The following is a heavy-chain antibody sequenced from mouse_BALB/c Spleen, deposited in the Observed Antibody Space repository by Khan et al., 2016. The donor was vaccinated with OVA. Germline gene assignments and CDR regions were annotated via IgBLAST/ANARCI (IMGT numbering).Heavy chain of an antibody. CDR3: TRHGYVAWFTY. V-gene: IGHV1S135*01. CDR2: VDPFSGGI. D-gene: IGHD2-2*01. Sequence: VQLQQSGPELMKPGASVKISCKASGYSFTSYYLHWVMQSHGESLEWIGYVDPFSGGITYNQKFRGKATLTGDKSSSTAYMHLSNMTSEDSAVYYCTRHGYVAWFTYWGQGTLVTVSA. J-gene: IGHJ3*01. CDR1: GYSFTSYY.